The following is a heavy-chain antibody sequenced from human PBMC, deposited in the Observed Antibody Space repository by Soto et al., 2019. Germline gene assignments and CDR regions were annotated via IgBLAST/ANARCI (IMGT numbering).Heavy chain of an antibody. Sequence: QVQLVQSGAEEKKPGASVKVSCKASGYTFTSYAMHWVRQAPGQRLEWMGWINAGNGNTKYSQKFQGRVTITRDTSVSTAYMELSSLRSEDTAVYYCARSPGGPMTPGDYWGQGTLVTVSS. V-gene: IGHV1-3*05. CDR1: GYTFTSYA. J-gene: IGHJ4*02. CDR2: INAGNGNT. D-gene: IGHD3-10*01. CDR3: ARSPGGPMTPGDY.